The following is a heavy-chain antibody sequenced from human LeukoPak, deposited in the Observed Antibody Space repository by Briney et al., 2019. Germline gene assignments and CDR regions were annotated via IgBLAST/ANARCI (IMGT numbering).Heavy chain of an antibody. J-gene: IGHJ4*02. V-gene: IGHV4-39*01. D-gene: IGHD3-3*01. CDR2: IYYSGST. Sequence: SETLSLTCTVSGGSISSSSYYWGWIRQPPGKGLEWIGSIYYSGSTYYNPSLKSRVTISVDTSKNQFSLKLSSVTAADTAVYYCARLYYDFWSGYDRRPTIFDYWGQGTLVTVSS. CDR3: ARLYYDFWSGYDRRPTIFDY. CDR1: GGSISSSSYY.